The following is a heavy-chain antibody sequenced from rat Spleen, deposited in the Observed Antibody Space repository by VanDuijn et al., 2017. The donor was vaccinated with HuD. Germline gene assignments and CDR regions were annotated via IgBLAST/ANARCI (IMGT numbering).Heavy chain of an antibody. CDR3: ARRHYGYTDYFDY. V-gene: IGHV5-29*01. J-gene: IGHJ2*01. CDR1: GFTFSDYG. D-gene: IGHD1-9*01. Sequence: LVQPGRSLKLSCAASGFTFSDYGMAWVRQAPTKGLEWVATISYGDSSGHSSTYYRDSVKGRFTISRANGKSTLSLQMDSLRSEDTATYYCARRHYGYTDYFDYWGQGVMVTVSS. CDR2: ISYGDSSGHSST.